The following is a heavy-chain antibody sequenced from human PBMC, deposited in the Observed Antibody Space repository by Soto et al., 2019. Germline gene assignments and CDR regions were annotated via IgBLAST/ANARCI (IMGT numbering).Heavy chain of an antibody. D-gene: IGHD6-13*01. V-gene: IGHV3-30-3*01. CDR2: ISYDGSNK. Sequence: GGSLRLSCAASGFTFSSYAMHWVRQAPGKGLEWVAVISYDGSNKYYADSVKGRFTISRDNSKNTLYLQMNSLRAEDTAVYYCARAWDSSSYYYYYGMDVWGQGTTVTVSS. J-gene: IGHJ6*02. CDR1: GFTFSSYA. CDR3: ARAWDSSSYYYYYGMDV.